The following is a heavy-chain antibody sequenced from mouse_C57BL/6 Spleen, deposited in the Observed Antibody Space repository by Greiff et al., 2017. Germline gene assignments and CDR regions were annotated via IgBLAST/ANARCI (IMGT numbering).Heavy chain of an antibody. V-gene: IGHV1-69*01. Sequence: VQLQQSGAELVMPGASVKLSCKASGYTFTSYWMHWVKQRPGQGLEWIGEIDPSDSYTNYNQKFKGKSTLTVDKSSNTAYMQLSSLTSEDSAVYYCARWDGSYFDYWGQGTTLTVSS. CDR3: ARWDGSYFDY. CDR2: IDPSDSYT. CDR1: GYTFTSYW. J-gene: IGHJ2*01. D-gene: IGHD1-1*01.